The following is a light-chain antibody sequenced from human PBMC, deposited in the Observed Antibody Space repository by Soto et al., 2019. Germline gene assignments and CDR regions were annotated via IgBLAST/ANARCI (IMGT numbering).Light chain of an antibody. V-gene: IGLV1-44*01. CDR2: NNN. Sequence: SELKRPPSGSGAHVQRVTISCSGGSSNIGTNAVNWYQQLPGTTPKLLIYNNNQRPSGVPDRFSGSKSGTSASLAISGLQSEDEADYYCAAWDDSLNGYVFGTGTKVTVL. J-gene: IGLJ1*01. CDR3: AAWDDSLNGYV. CDR1: SSNIGTNA.